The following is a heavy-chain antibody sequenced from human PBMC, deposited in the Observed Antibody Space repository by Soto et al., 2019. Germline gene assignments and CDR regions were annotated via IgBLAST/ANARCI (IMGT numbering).Heavy chain of an antibody. V-gene: IGHV1-69*13. Sequence: SVKVSCKASGGTFSRYAISWVRQAPGQGLEWMGGIIPIFGTANYAQKFQGRVTITADESTSTAYMELSSLRSEDTAVYYCASTKTRNYYYGMDVWGQGTTVTVSS. J-gene: IGHJ6*02. CDR2: IIPIFGTA. CDR1: GGTFSRYA. D-gene: IGHD3-3*01. CDR3: ASTKTRNYYYGMDV.